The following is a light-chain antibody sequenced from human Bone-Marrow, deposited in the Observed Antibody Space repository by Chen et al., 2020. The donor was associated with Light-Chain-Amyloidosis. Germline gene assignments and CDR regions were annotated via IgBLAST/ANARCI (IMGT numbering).Light chain of an antibody. CDR1: DLPTKY. V-gene: IGLV3-25*03. CDR2: RDT. Sequence: SYELTQPPSLSVYPGQTARITCSGDDLPTKYAYWYQQKPGQAPVLVIHRDTERPSGLSERFYGSSSGTTATLTISGVQAEDEADYHCQSADSSGTYEVIFGGGTKLTVL. J-gene: IGLJ2*01. CDR3: QSADSSGTYEVI.